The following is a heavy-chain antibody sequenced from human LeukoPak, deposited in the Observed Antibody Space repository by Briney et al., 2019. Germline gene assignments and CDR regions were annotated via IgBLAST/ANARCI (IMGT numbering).Heavy chain of an antibody. Sequence: GGSLRLSCAASGFTFSSYAMSWVRQAPGKGLEWVSAISGSGGSTYYADSVKGRFTISRDNSKSTLYLEMNSLRPEDTAVYHCAKVREFWSGLDSWGLGTLVTVSS. CDR2: ISGSGGST. J-gene: IGHJ4*02. V-gene: IGHV3-23*01. CDR3: AKVREFWSGLDS. D-gene: IGHD3-3*01. CDR1: GFTFSSYA.